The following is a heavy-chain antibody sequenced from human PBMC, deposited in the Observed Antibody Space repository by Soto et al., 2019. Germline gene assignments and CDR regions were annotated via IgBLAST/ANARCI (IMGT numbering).Heavy chain of an antibody. CDR2: IWYDGSNK. V-gene: IGHV3-33*01. CDR1: GFTFSSYG. J-gene: IGHJ6*02. CDR3: ARSETIGLGYCSSTSCNYGMDV. D-gene: IGHD2-2*01. Sequence: PGGSLRLSCAASGFTFSSYGMHWVRQAPGKGLEWVAVIWYDGSNKYYADSVKGRFTISRDNSKNTLYLQMNGLRAEDTAVYYCARSETIGLGYCSSTSCNYGMDVWGQGTTVTVSS.